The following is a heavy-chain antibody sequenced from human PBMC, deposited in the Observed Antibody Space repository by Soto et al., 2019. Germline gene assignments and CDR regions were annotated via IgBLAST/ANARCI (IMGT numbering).Heavy chain of an antibody. D-gene: IGHD2-2*01. CDR3: ARHPGYCTGTSCDGYYTMDV. V-gene: IGHV4-39*01. CDR1: GDSISSSGYY. Sequence: SETLSLTCIVSGDSISSSGYYWCWIRQPPGKGLEWIGGINYSGNTYYDPSLKSRVTISVDTSKNQFSLMLTSVTAADTAVYYCARHPGYCTGTSCDGYYTMDVWGQGTTVTGSS. J-gene: IGHJ6*02. CDR2: INYSGNT.